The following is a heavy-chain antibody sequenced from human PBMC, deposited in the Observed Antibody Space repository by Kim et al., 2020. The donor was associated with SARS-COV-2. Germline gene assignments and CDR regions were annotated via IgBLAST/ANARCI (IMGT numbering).Heavy chain of an antibody. CDR2: TYYRSKWYN. CDR3: ARDGVAGPGYFQH. D-gene: IGHD6-19*01. Sequence: SQTLSLTCAISGDSVSSNSAAWNWIRPSPSRGLEWLGRTYYRSKWYNDYAVSVKRRITINPDTSKNQFSVQLNSVTPEDTAVYYCARDGVAGPGYFQHWGQGTLVTVSS. CDR1: GDSVSSNSAA. V-gene: IGHV6-1*01. J-gene: IGHJ1*01.